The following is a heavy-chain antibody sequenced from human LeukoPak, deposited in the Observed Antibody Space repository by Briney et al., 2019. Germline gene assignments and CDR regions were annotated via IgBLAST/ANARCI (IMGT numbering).Heavy chain of an antibody. CDR1: GFTFSSYG. J-gene: IGHJ4*02. CDR2: ISGSGGST. Sequence: GGSLRLSCAASGFTFSSYGMSWVRQAPGKGLEWVSAISGSGGSTYYADSVKGRFTISRDNSKNTLYLQMNSLRPEDTAVYYCAKDSKRWKTYYYEAGSYYFDYWGQGTRVTVSS. V-gene: IGHV3-23*01. D-gene: IGHD3-10*01. CDR3: AKDSKRWKTYYYEAGSYYFDY.